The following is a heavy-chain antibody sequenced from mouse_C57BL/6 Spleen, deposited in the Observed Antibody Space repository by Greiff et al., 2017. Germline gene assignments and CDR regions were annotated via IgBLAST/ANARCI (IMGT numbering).Heavy chain of an antibody. D-gene: IGHD1-1*01. J-gene: IGHJ4*01. CDR1: GYSITSGYY. Sequence: EVKLVESGPGLVKPSQSLSLTCSVTGYSITSGYYWNWIRQFPGNKLEWMGYISYDGSNNYNPSLKNRISITRDTSKNQFFLKLNSVTTEDTATYYCARDYYPVHYAMDYWGQGTSVTVSS. CDR2: ISYDGSN. CDR3: ARDYYPVHYAMDY. V-gene: IGHV3-6*01.